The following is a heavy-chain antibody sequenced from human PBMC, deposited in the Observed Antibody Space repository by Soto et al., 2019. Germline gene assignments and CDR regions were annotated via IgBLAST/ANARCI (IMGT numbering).Heavy chain of an antibody. J-gene: IGHJ4*02. Sequence: QVQLVQSGAEVKKPGSSVKVSCKASGGTFSSYAISWVRQAPGQGLEWMGGIIPIFGTANYAQKFQGSVTITADESTSTAYMELSSLRSEDTAVYYCAREVPDYDFWSGYYKPYYFDYWGQGPLVTVSS. V-gene: IGHV1-69*01. CDR1: GGTFSSYA. D-gene: IGHD3-3*01. CDR3: AREVPDYDFWSGYYKPYYFDY. CDR2: IIPIFGTA.